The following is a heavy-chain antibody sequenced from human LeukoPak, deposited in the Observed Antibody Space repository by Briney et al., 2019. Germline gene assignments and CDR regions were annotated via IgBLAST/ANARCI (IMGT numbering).Heavy chain of an antibody. V-gene: IGHV3-7*05. Sequence: GGSLRLSCMASGFTLSDYYMIWGRQTPGKGLEWVANIKQDGSERNYVGSVKGRFTISRDNAKNSLYLQMNSLSAEDTAVYYCARGGRQGTGDYWGQGTLVTVSS. J-gene: IGHJ4*02. D-gene: IGHD1-14*01. CDR2: IKQDGSER. CDR1: GFTLSDYY. CDR3: ARGGRQGTGDY.